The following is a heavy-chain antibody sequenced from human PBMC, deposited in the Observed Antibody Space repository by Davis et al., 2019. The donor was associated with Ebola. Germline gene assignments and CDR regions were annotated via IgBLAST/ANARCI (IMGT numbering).Heavy chain of an antibody. CDR3: ARGYCSGGSCYSGDY. J-gene: IGHJ4*02. D-gene: IGHD2-15*01. V-gene: IGHV1-3*01. Sequence: AASVKVSCKASGYIFTNYAMHWVRQAPGQRLEWMGWINAGNGNTKYSQKFQGRVTITRDTSASTAYMELSSLRSDDTAVYYCARGYCSGGSCYSGDYWGQGTLVTVSS. CDR2: INAGNGNT. CDR1: GYIFTNYA.